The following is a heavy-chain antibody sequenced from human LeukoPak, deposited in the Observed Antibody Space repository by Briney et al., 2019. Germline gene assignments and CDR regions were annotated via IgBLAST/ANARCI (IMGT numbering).Heavy chain of an antibody. J-gene: IGHJ3*02. V-gene: IGHV3-33*01. CDR3: VFEGRADAFDI. CDR2: IWYDGSNK. CDR1: GFTFSSYD. Sequence: GRSLRLSCAASGFTFSSYDMHWVRQAPGKGLEWVAVIWYDGSNKYYADSVKGRFTISRDNSKNTLYLQMNSLRAEDTAVYYCVFEGRADAFDIWGQGTMVTVSS. D-gene: IGHD3-10*01.